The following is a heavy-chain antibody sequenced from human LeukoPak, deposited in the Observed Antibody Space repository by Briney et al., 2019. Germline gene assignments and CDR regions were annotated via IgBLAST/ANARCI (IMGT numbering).Heavy chain of an antibody. CDR3: ARDRRYTTSLSLDS. CDR2: MYSSGSA. CDR1: GDSISTYY. D-gene: IGHD2-2*02. V-gene: IGHV4-4*07. J-gene: IGHJ4*02. Sequence: SETLSLTCTVSGDSISTYYWSWIRQPAGKGLEWIGRMYSSGSATYNPSHKSRVTMSVDTSKNQFSLNLNSVTAADTAVYYCARDRRYTTSLSLDSWGQGALVTVSS.